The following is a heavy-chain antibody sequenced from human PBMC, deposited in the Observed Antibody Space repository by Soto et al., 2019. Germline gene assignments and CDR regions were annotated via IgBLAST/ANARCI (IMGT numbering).Heavy chain of an antibody. D-gene: IGHD3-16*02. CDR3: ARDHMITVGGVIAPYYYYYGMDV. CDR1: GFTFSSYA. J-gene: IGHJ6*01. V-gene: IGHV3-30-3*01. CDR2: ISYDGSNK. Sequence: QVQLVESGGGVVQPGRSLRLSCAASGFTFSSYAMHWVRQAPGKGLEWVAVISYDGSNKYYADSVKGRFTISRDNSKNTLYLQMNSLRAEDTAVYYCARDHMITVGGVIAPYYYYYGMDVW.